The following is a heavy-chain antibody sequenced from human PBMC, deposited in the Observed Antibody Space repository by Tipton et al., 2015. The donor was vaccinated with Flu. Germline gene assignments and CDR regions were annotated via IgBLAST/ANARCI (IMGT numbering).Heavy chain of an antibody. V-gene: IGHV3-66*02. CDR1: GFTVSSNY. CDR3: ASADYGDYGFAFDI. CDR2: IYSGGST. Sequence: QLMQSGGGLVQPGGSLRLSCAASGFTVSSNYMSWVRQAPGKGLEWVSVIYSGGSTYYADSVKGRFTISRDNSKNTLYLQMNSLRAEDTAVYYCASADYGDYGFAFDIWGQGTMVTVSS. D-gene: IGHD4-17*01. J-gene: IGHJ3*02.